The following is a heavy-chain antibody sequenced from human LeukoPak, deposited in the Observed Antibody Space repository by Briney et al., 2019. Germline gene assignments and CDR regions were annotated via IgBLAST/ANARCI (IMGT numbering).Heavy chain of an antibody. V-gene: IGHV3-30*18. CDR1: GFSFISYG. J-gene: IGHJ4*02. CDR3: AKRPSDYGDYVTYFDY. D-gene: IGHD4-17*01. CDR2: ISDDGRNK. Sequence: GGSLRLPCAASGFSFISYGMHWVHQAPGKGLEWVGVISDDGRNKKYADSVKGRFTISRDNSKDTLYLQMNSLRDEDTAVYYCAKRPSDYGDYVTYFDYWGQGTLVTVSS.